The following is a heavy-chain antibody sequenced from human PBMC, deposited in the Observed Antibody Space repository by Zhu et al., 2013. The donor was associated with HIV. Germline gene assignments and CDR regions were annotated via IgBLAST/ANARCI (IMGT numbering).Heavy chain of an antibody. CDR3: ARSGGNSDENDYFDY. CDR1: GGTFTDHA. Sequence: VQLVQSGAEVKKPGSSVRVSCRTSGGTFTDHAINWVRQAPGQGLEWMGWIIPMFGIGIYAQKFNGRVSITADESTNTVYMTLNSLRFEDTAVYYCARSGGNSDENDYFDYWGQGTLVSVSS. J-gene: IGHJ4*02. V-gene: IGHV1-69*12. D-gene: IGHD1-1*01. CDR2: IIPMFGIG.